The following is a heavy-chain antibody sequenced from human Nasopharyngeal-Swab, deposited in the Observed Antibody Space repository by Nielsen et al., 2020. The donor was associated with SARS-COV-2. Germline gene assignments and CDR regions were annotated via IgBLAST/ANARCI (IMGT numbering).Heavy chain of an antibody. Sequence: SETLSLTCTVSGGSISSGSYYWSWIRQPAGKGLEWIGRIYTSGSTNYNPSLKSRVTISVDTSKNQFSLKLGSVTAADTAVYYCARGSRYYYGSGKYYFDYWGQGTLVTVSS. V-gene: IGHV4-61*02. D-gene: IGHD3-10*01. CDR3: ARGSRYYYGSGKYYFDY. J-gene: IGHJ4*02. CDR2: IYTSGST. CDR1: GGSISSGSYY.